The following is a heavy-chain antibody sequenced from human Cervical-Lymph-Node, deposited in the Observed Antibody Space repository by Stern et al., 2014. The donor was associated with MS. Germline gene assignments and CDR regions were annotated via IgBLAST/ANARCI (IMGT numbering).Heavy chain of an antibody. CDR2: LDPEDCET. Sequence: DQPVESGAEVKKPGASVTVSCNVPGYPLSELARHWLRQLPPRGLELIGQLDPEDCETVYAQQFQGRLSMSEDKATRTAYMTLTALRAEDTAVYYCATDRGVKWGPGTLVTVSS. D-gene: IGHD3-10*01. CDR3: ATDRGVK. J-gene: IGHJ4*02. CDR1: GYPLSELA. V-gene: IGHV1-24*01.